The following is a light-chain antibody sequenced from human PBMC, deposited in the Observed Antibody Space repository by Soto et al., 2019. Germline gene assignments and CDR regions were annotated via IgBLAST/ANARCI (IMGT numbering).Light chain of an antibody. CDR3: CSFARGSSYV. V-gene: IGLV2-23*01. J-gene: IGLJ1*01. Sequence: QSVLTQPAPVSGSPGQSITISCTGTSSDVGSYNLVSWYQQHPGKAPKLIISEGSERPSGVSTRFSGSKSGNTASLTISGLQAEDEADYYCCSFARGSSYVFGTGTKVTVL. CDR1: SSDVGSYNL. CDR2: EGS.